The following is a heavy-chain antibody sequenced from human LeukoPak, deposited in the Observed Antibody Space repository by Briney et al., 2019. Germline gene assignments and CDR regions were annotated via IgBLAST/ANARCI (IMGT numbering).Heavy chain of an antibody. CDR2: IYTSGST. CDR3: ARVPYYYDKLRGYYYYMDV. J-gene: IGHJ6*03. V-gene: IGHV4-61*02. Sequence: SETLSLTCTVSGGSISSSSYYWGWIRQPAGKGLEWIGRIYTSGSTNYNPSLKRRVTISVDTSKNQFSLKLSSVTAADTAVYYCARVPYYYDKLRGYYYYMDVWVKGTTVTVSS. CDR1: GGSISSSSYY. D-gene: IGHD3-22*01.